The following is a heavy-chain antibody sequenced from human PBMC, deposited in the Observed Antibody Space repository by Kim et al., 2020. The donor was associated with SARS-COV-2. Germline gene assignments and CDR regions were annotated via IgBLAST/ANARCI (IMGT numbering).Heavy chain of an antibody. D-gene: IGHD6-19*01. J-gene: IGHJ6*02. CDR3: ARDSLVSSGWFTYYYYGMDV. Sequence: GSLRLSCAASGFTFSSYWMSWVRQAPGKGLEWVANIKQDGSEKYYVDSVKGRFTISRDNAKNSLYLQMNSLRAEDTAVYYCARDSLVSSGWFTYYYYGMDVWGQGTTVTVSS. CDR2: IKQDGSEK. CDR1: GFTFSSYW. V-gene: IGHV3-7*01.